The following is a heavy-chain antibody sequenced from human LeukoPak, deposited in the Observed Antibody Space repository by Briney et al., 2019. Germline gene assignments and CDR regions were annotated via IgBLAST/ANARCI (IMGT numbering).Heavy chain of an antibody. V-gene: IGHV3-30*02. CDR1: GFTFSNYG. D-gene: IGHD6-13*01. CDR2: IRYDGSNK. Sequence: PGGSLRLSCAASGFTFSNYGMHWVRQAPGKGLEWVAFIRYDGSNKYYADSVKGRFTISRDNAKNSLYLQMNSLRAEDTAVYYCARGRIAAAGEDYFDYWGQGTLVTVSP. CDR3: ARGRIAAAGEDYFDY. J-gene: IGHJ4*02.